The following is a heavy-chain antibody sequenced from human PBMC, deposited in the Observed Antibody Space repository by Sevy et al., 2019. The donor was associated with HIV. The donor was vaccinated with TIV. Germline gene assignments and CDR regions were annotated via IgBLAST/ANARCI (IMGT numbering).Heavy chain of an antibody. D-gene: IGHD6-13*01. J-gene: IGHJ4*02. CDR3: VRAIAAAGSF. CDR1: GFTLNSYW. V-gene: IGHV3-7*01. CDR2: LNQDGSVK. Sequence: GGSLRLSCAASGFTLNSYWMSWVRQAPGKGLEWVANLNQDGSVKYYVDSVKGRFTISRDNARNSLYLRMNSLRAEDTALYYCVRAIAAAGSFWGQGTLVTVSS.